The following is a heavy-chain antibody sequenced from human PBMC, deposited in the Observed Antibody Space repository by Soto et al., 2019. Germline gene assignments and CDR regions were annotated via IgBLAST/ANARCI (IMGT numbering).Heavy chain of an antibody. CDR2: ICWDDDK. V-gene: IGHV2-5*02. CDR3: ARRRKDFLTGSAHWNFDL. Sequence: SGPTLVNPAQTLTLTCSLSGFSLSTGVVGVGWIRQPPGKALEWLALICWDDDKHYSPSLKSRLTITKDTSKNQVVLTMTNMDPVDTATYYCARRRKDFLTGSAHWNFDLWGRGTLVTVSS. CDR1: GFSLSTGVVG. J-gene: IGHJ2*01. D-gene: IGHD3-9*01.